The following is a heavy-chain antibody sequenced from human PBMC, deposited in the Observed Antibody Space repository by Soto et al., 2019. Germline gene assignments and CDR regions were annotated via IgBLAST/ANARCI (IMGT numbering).Heavy chain of an antibody. CDR2: IYSGGST. CDR3: ARGAALGHFDY. CDR1: GFTVSSNY. V-gene: IGHV3-66*01. D-gene: IGHD6-25*01. J-gene: IGHJ4*02. Sequence: PGGSLRLSCAASGFTVSSNYMSWVRQAPGKGLEWVSVIYSGGSTYYADSLKGRFTISRDNSKNTLYLQMNSLRAEDTAVYYCARGAALGHFDYWGQGTLVTVSS.